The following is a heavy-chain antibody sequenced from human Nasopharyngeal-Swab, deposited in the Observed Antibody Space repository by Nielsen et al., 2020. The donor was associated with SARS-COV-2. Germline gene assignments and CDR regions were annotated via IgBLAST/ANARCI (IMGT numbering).Heavy chain of an antibody. CDR2: ISYDGSNK. D-gene: IGHD6-19*01. CDR3: ANSGIAVAGTMY. J-gene: IGHJ4*02. Sequence: GGSLRLSCAASGFTFSSYGMHWVRPAPGKGLEWVAVISYDGSNKYYADSVKGRFTISRDNSKNTLYLQMNSLRAEDTAVYYCANSGIAVAGTMYWGQGTLVTVSS. V-gene: IGHV3-30*18. CDR1: GFTFSSYG.